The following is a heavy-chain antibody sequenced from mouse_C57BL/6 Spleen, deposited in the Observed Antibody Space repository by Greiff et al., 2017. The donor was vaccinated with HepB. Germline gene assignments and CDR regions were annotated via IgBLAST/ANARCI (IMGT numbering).Heavy chain of an antibody. V-gene: IGHV1-64*01. CDR2: IHPNSGST. CDR1: GYTFTSYW. D-gene: IGHD2-4*01. CDR3: ARLRDYDEGVDY. J-gene: IGHJ2*01. Sequence: QVQLKQPGAELVKPGASVKLSCKASGYTFTSYWMHWVKQRPGQGLEWIGMIHPNSGSTNYNEKFKSKATLTVDKSSSTAYMQLSSLTSEDSAVYYCARLRDYDEGVDYWGQGTTLTVAS.